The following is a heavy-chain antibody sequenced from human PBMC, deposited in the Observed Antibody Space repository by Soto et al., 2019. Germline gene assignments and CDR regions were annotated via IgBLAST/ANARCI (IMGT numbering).Heavy chain of an antibody. CDR2: IIPILGIA. V-gene: IGHV1-69*04. CDR3: ARDHQYGSGWYEGDDYHRYVMDV. Sequence: ASVKVSCKASGGTFSSYTISWVRQAPGQGLEWMGRIIPILGIANYAQKFQGRVTITADKSTSTAYMELSSLRSEDTAVYYCARDHQYGSGWYEGDDYHRYVMDVWGQGTKVTVSS. CDR1: GGTFSSYT. D-gene: IGHD6-19*01. J-gene: IGHJ6*02.